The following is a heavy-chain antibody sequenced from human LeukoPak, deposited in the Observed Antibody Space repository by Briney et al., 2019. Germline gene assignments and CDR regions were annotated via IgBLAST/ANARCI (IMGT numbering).Heavy chain of an antibody. CDR3: ARGPTVATIFDY. V-gene: IGHV4-59*06. Sequence: SETLSLTCTVSGGSISSYYWSWIRQPPGKGLEWIGYIYYSGSTYYNPSLKSRVTISVDTSKNQFSLKLSSVTAADTAVYYCARGPTVATIFDYWGQGTLVTVSS. J-gene: IGHJ4*02. D-gene: IGHD5-12*01. CDR1: GGSISSYY. CDR2: IYYSGST.